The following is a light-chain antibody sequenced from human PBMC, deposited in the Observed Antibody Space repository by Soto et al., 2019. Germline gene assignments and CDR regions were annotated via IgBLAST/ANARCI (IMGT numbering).Light chain of an antibody. CDR2: RAS. CDR1: QSVSSDY. J-gene: IGKJ4*01. V-gene: IGKV3-20*01. Sequence: EIVLTQSPGTLSLSPGERATLSCRASQSVSSDYLDWYQQKPGQTPKVLIYRASSRATGIPDRFSGSGSGTDFTLTISRLEPEDFAVYYCQQYGSSPLTFGGWTKVEIK. CDR3: QQYGSSPLT.